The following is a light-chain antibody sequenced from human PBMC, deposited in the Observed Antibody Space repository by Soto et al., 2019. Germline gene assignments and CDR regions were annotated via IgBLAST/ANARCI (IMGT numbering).Light chain of an antibody. CDR3: LQSDTFPYT. CDR1: QDIDRW. Sequence: DIQMTQSPSSVSASVGDRVIISCRASQDIDRWLAWFQHKPGKAPKLLISTASSLQSGVPSRFSGSGSGTDFTLTIASLQFEDFATYSCLQSDTFPYTFGLGTKLEIK. CDR2: TAS. V-gene: IGKV1D-12*01. J-gene: IGKJ2*01.